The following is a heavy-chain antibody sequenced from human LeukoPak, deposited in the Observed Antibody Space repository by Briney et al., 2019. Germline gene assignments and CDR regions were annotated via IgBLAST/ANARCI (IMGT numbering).Heavy chain of an antibody. V-gene: IGHV3-7*01. CDR1: GFTFSSYW. D-gene: IGHD3-3*01. Sequence: GGSLRLSCAASGFTFSSYWMSWVRQAPGKGLEWVANIKQDGSEKYYVDSVKGRFTISRDNAKNSLYLQMNSLRAEDTAVYYCARYYDFWSGYYRDYYYGMGVWGQGTTVTVSS. CDR2: IKQDGSEK. J-gene: IGHJ6*02. CDR3: ARYYDFWSGYYRDYYYGMGV.